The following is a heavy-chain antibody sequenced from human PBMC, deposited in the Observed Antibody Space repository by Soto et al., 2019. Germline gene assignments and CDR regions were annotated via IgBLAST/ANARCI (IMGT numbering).Heavy chain of an antibody. J-gene: IGHJ3*02. CDR1: GFTFDDYA. D-gene: IGHD3-10*01. Sequence: EVQLVESGGGLVQPGRSLRLSCAASGFTFDDYAMHWVRQAPGKGLEWVSGISWNSGSIGYADSVKGRFTISRDNAKNSLYLQMNSLRAEDTALYYCAKVRGGLLWFGGDAFDIWGQGTMVTVSS. V-gene: IGHV3-9*01. CDR2: ISWNSGSI. CDR3: AKVRGGLLWFGGDAFDI.